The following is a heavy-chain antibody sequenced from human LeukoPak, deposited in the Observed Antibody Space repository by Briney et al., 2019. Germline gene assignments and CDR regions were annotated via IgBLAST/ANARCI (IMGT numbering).Heavy chain of an antibody. V-gene: IGHV4-34*01. Sequence: SGTLSLTCAVYGESFTDYYWSWIRQPPGKGLEWIGEINHSGTTNYKPSLKRRVTMSVDTSKNQFSLKLSSATAADTATYYCARVRSGVVMNFYYYYMDVWGEGSTVSVSS. D-gene: IGHD3-10*01. CDR2: INHSGTT. J-gene: IGHJ6*03. CDR3: ARVRSGVVMNFYYYYMDV. CDR1: GESFTDYY.